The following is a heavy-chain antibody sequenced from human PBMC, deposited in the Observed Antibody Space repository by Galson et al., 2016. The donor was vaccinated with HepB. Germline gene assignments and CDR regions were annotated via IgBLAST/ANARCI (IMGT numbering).Heavy chain of an antibody. V-gene: IGHV4-31*03. CDR1: AGSISGGGYY. Sequence: TLSLTCTVSAGSISGGGYYWTWIRQLPGEGLQWIGYIDNSGNTHYSPSLKSRVTISRDTSKNQFSLKLSSLTAADTAVYYCARDWDYYGSGSYYGNTFDIWGQGTMVTVSS. J-gene: IGHJ3*02. CDR3: ARDWDYYGSGSYYGNTFDI. CDR2: IDNSGNT. D-gene: IGHD3-10*01.